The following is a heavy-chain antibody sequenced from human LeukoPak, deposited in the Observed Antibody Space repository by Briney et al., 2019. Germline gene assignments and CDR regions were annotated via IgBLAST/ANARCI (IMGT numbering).Heavy chain of an antibody. CDR3: ARDPPLLLWFGELSYYYYGIDV. CDR2: IYYSGST. V-gene: IGHV4-39*07. Sequence: PSETLSLTCTVSGGSISSSSYYWGWIRQPPGKGLEWIGSIYYSGSTYYNPSLKSRVTISVGTSKNQFSLKLSSVTAADTAVYYCARDPPLLLWFGELSYYYYGIDVWGQGTTVAVSS. D-gene: IGHD3-10*01. J-gene: IGHJ6*02. CDR1: GGSISSSSYY.